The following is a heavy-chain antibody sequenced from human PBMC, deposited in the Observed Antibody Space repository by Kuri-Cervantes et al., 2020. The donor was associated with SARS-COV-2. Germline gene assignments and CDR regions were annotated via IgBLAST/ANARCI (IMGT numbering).Heavy chain of an antibody. J-gene: IGHJ4*02. CDR2: IDTDGTTT. V-gene: IGHV3-74*01. CDR1: GFTFSGHW. D-gene: IGHD1-1*01. CDR3: VRDGDHWNFDY. Sequence: GGSLRLSCAASGFTFSGHWIHWVRQAPGKGLVWVSRIDTDGTTTIYADSVKGRFTLSRDNAKNMLFLQMNSLRAEDTAVYYCVRDGDHWNFDYWGQGTLVTVSS.